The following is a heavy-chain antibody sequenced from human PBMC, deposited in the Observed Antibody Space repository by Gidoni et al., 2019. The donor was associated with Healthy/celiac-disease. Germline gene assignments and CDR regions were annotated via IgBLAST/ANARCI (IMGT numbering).Heavy chain of an antibody. CDR3: ARIKREYYYYYGMDV. Sequence: QVTLKESGPVLVKPTETLTLTCTVSGFSLSNARMGVSWIRQPPGKALEWLAHIFSNDEKSYSTSLKSRLTISKDTSKSQVVLTMTNMDPVDTATYYCARIKREYYYYYGMDVWGQGTTVTVSS. CDR2: IFSNDEK. J-gene: IGHJ6*02. CDR1: GFSLSNARMG. V-gene: IGHV2-26*01.